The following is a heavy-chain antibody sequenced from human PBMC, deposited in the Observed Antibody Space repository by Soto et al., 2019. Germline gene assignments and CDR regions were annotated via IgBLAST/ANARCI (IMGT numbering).Heavy chain of an antibody. Sequence: EVQLLESGGGLVQPGGSLRLSCAASGFTFSSYARSWVRQAPGKGLEWVSAISGSGGSTYYADYVKGRFTISRDNSKHTLDQQMTSLRAEDTGVYYCAKGAARVAARVWFDPWGQGTLVTVSS. CDR3: AKGAARVAARVWFDP. CDR2: ISGSGGST. CDR1: GFTFSSYA. V-gene: IGHV3-23*01. J-gene: IGHJ5*02. D-gene: IGHD6-6*01.